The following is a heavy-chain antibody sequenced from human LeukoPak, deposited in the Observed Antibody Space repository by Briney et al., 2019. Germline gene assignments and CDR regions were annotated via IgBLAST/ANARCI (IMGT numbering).Heavy chain of an antibody. V-gene: IGHV3-30-3*01. CDR1: GFTFSSYA. D-gene: IGHD3-16*01. CDR3: VRGGVDY. CDR2: ISYDGSNK. Sequence: GGSLRLSCAASGFTFSSYAMHWVRQAPGKGLEWVAVISYDGSNKYYADSVKGRFTISRDNSKNTLYLQMNSLRAEDTAVYYCVRGGVDYWGQGTLVTVSS. J-gene: IGHJ4*02.